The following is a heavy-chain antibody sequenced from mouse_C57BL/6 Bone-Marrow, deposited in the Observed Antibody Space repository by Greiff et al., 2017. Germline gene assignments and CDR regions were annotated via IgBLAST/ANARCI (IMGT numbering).Heavy chain of an antibody. V-gene: IGHV1-64*01. CDR3: ARHGYYRGWYFDV. CDR1: GYTFTSYW. CDR2: IHPNSGST. D-gene: IGHD2-3*01. J-gene: IGHJ1*03. Sequence: QVHVKHPGAELVKPGASVKLSCKASGYTFTSYWMHWVKQRPGQGLEWIGMIHPNSGSTNYNEKFKSKATLTVDKSSSTAYMQLSSLTSEDSAVYYCARHGYYRGWYFDVWGTGTTVTVSS.